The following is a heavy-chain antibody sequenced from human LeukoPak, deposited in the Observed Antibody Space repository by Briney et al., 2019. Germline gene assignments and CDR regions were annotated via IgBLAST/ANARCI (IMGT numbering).Heavy chain of an antibody. Sequence: SETLCLTCTVSDGSISGYYWSWIRQPAGKGLEWIGRIYTSGSTNYNPSLKSRVTMSVDTSKNHFSLKLSSVTAADTAVYYCARGPQDYGGHSDYNDGFDIWGQGTMVTVSS. CDR1: DGSISGYY. CDR3: ARGPQDYGGHSDYNDGFDI. J-gene: IGHJ3*02. D-gene: IGHD4-23*01. CDR2: IYTSGST. V-gene: IGHV4-4*07.